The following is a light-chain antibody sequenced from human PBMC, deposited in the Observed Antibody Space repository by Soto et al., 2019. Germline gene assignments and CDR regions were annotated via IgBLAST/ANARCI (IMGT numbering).Light chain of an antibody. Sequence: IVLTQSPGTLSLSPGERATLSCRASQSVSSNYLAWYQQKPGQAPRLLIYGASSRATGIPDRFSGSGSGTDFTLTISRLEPEDFAVYYCQQYDSSPYTFGQGTKLEIK. CDR2: GAS. J-gene: IGKJ2*01. CDR3: QQYDSSPYT. V-gene: IGKV3-20*01. CDR1: QSVSSNY.